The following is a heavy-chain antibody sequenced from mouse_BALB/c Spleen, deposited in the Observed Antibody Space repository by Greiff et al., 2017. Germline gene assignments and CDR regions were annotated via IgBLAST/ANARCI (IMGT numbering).Heavy chain of an antibody. J-gene: IGHJ4*01. CDR1: GYTFTSYW. Sequence: QVQLQQPGAELVKPGASVKLSCKASGYTFTSYWMHWVKQRPGQGLEWIGEINPSNGRTNYNEKFKGKATLTADKSSSTAYMQLSSLTSENSAVYFCARWDGKSAMDYWGQGTSVTVSS. D-gene: IGHD2-1*01. CDR3: ARWDGKSAMDY. V-gene: IGHV1S81*02. CDR2: INPSNGRT.